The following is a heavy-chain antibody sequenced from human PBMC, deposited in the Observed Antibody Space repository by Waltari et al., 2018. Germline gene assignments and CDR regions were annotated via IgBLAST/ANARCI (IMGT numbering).Heavy chain of an antibody. CDR1: GFTFSSYA. CDR3: AREGGGSWDY. V-gene: IGHV3-30-3*01. D-gene: IGHD1-26*01. CDR2: ISYDGSNK. J-gene: IGHJ4*02. Sequence: QVQLVESGGGVVQPGRSLRLSCAASGFTFSSYAMHWVHQAPGKGLEWVAVISYDGSNKYYADSVKGRFTISRDNSKNTLYLQMNSRRAEDTAVYYCAREGGGSWDYWGQGTLVTVSS.